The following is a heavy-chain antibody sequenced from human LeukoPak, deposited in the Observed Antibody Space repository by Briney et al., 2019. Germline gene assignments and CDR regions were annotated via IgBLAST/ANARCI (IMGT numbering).Heavy chain of an antibody. V-gene: IGHV1-8*01. D-gene: IGHD2/OR15-2a*01. CDR1: GYTFTSFD. J-gene: IGHJ5*02. Sequence: GASVKVSCKASGYTFTSFDINWVRQATGQGPEWMGWMNPNSGSTSYAQKFRGRVTMTRDTSTSTVYMELSSLRSEDTAVYYCARSIPTNWFDPWGQGTLVTVSS. CDR3: ARSIPTNWFDP. CDR2: MNPNSGST.